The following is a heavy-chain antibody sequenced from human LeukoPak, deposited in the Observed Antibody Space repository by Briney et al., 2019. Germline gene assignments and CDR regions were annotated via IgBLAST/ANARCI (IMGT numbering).Heavy chain of an antibody. CDR2: IHPNSGDT. CDR3: ARDHNWGLDY. D-gene: IGHD7-27*01. CDR1: GYSFTDHY. J-gene: IGHJ4*02. Sequence: ASVKVSCKASGYSFTDHYLHWLRQAPGQGLEWMGWIHPNSGDTNYAQNFQGRVSLTRDTSISTAYMELIRLRSDDTAVYYCARDHNWGLDYWGQGTLVSVSS. V-gene: IGHV1-2*02.